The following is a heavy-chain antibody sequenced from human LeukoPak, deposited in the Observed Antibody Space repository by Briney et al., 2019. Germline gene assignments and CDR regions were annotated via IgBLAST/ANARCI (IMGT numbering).Heavy chain of an antibody. J-gene: IGHJ4*02. V-gene: IGHV4-30-2*03. CDR3: VSPRGFSYGYFDY. CDR1: GGSISSGGYS. D-gene: IGHD5-18*01. CDR2: IYHSGST. Sequence: SETLSLTCAVSGGSISSGGYSWSWIRQPPGKGLEWIGYIYHSGSTYYNPSLKSRVTISADTSKNQFSLTLGSVSATDTAVYYCVSPRGFSYGYFDYWGQGTLVTVSS.